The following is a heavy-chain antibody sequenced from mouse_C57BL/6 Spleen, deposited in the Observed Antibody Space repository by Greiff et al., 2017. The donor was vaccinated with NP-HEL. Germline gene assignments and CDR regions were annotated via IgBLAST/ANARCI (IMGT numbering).Heavy chain of an antibody. CDR3: ARWGSTYWYFDV. Sequence: VQLQQSGPELVKPGASVKISCKASGYAFSSSWMNWVKQRPGKGLEWIGRIYPGDGDTNYNGKFKGKATLTADKSSSTAYMQLSSLTSEDSAVYFCARWGSTYWYFDVWGTGTTVTVSS. V-gene: IGHV1-82*01. D-gene: IGHD1-1*01. CDR2: IYPGDGDT. CDR1: GYAFSSSW. J-gene: IGHJ1*03.